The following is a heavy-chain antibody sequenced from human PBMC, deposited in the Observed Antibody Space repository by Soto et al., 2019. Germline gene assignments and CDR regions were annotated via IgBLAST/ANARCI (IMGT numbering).Heavy chain of an antibody. J-gene: IGHJ4*02. CDR2: IYDSGNT. Sequence: SETLSLTCTVSGGSISSYYWSWFRQPPGRTLEWIGYIYDSGNTYYSPSLKSRVTISLDTSKNQFSLKLASVTAADTAVYYCARRMGTPGFDSWGPGTLVTVSS. D-gene: IGHD7-27*01. CDR3: ARRMGTPGFDS. V-gene: IGHV4-59*01. CDR1: GGSISSYY.